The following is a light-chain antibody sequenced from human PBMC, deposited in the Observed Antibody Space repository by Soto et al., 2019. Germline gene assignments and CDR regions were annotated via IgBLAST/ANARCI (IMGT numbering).Light chain of an antibody. CDR2: EVS. Sequence: QSALTQPPSASGSPGQSVTISCTGTSSDVGGYNLVSWYQQHPGKAPKLMIYEVSKRPSGVPDRFSGSKSGNSASLTVSGLQAEDEANYFCRSHRGGNNWGVFGGGTKLTVL. CDR3: RSHRGGNNWGV. CDR1: SSDVGGYNL. J-gene: IGLJ3*02. V-gene: IGLV2-8*01.